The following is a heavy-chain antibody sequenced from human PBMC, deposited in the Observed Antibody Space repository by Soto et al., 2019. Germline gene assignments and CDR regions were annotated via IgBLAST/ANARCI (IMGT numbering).Heavy chain of an antibody. D-gene: IGHD2-2*01. J-gene: IGHJ4*02. CDR1: GYTFTSYG. V-gene: IGHV1-18*04. CDR3: ARDLDWRRYHELSY. Sequence: QVQLVQSGTEVKRPGASVKVSCKASGYTFTSYGISWVRQAPGQGLEWMGWISVYNGNTNYGQKLQGRVTMTTDTSTSTAYMEVRSLRSDDTAVYYCARDLDWRRYHELSYWGQGTLVIVSS. CDR2: ISVYNGNT.